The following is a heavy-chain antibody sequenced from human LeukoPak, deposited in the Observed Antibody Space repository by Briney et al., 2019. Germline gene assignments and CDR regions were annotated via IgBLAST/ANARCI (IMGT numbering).Heavy chain of an antibody. V-gene: IGHV3-74*01. J-gene: IGHJ4*02. CDR2: INTDASVT. CDR3: ARGVNGNSEY. CDR1: GFIFSRSW. Sequence: GGSLRLSCVASGFIFSRSWMHWVRQTPGKGLVWVSRINTDASVTTYADSVKGRFTISRDNAKNTVWPQMNSLRAEDTAVYYCARGVNGNSEYWGQGSLVTVSS. D-gene: IGHD4-23*01.